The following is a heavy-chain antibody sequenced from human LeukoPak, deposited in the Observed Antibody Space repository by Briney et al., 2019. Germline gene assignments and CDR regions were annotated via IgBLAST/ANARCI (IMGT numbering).Heavy chain of an antibody. D-gene: IGHD3-10*01. CDR2: IKSDGSST. CDR3: ARDYSGSPDQ. CDR1: GFTFSSYW. J-gene: IGHJ4*02. V-gene: IGHV3-74*01. Sequence: PGGSLRLSCAASGFTFSSYWMHWVRQAPGKGLVWVSRIKSDGSSTRYADPVKGRFTISRDNAKDTVYLQMNNLRVDDTAVYYCARDYSGSPDQWGRGTLITVSS.